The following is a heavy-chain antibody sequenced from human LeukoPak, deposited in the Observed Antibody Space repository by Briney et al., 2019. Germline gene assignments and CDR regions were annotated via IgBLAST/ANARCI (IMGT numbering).Heavy chain of an antibody. CDR3: AKGRYDTDL. CDR1: GFAFSTYG. CDR2: IANDTRTT. Sequence: GGSLRLSCVASGFAFSTYGMHWVRQAPGKGLEWVAVIANDTRTTYYADSVKGRVTISRDNSKNTLYLQMNSLRSEDTAVYYCAKGRYDTDLWGQGTRVIVSS. J-gene: IGHJ4*02. V-gene: IGHV3-30*18. D-gene: IGHD1-1*01.